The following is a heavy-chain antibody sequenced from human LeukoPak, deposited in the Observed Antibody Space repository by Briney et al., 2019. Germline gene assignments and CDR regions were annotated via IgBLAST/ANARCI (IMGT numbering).Heavy chain of an antibody. V-gene: IGHV3-66*02. CDR2: IYSGGST. CDR3: ARATFSGRTFDY. CDR1: GFTVSSNY. J-gene: IGHJ4*02. Sequence: VGSLRLSCAASGFTVSSNYMSWVRQAPGKGLEWVSVIYSGGSTYYADSVKGRFTISRDNSKNTLYLQMNSLRAEDTAVYYCARATFSGRTFDYWGQGTLVTVSS.